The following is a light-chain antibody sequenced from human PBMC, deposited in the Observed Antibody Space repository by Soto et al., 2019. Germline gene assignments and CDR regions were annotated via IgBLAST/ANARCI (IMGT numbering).Light chain of an antibody. V-gene: IGKV3-20*01. CDR1: QSVSSSY. Sequence: EIVLTQSPGTLSLSPGERATLSCRASQSVSSSYLAWYHQKPGQAPRILIYGAPSRATGIPDRFSGSGSWTDFTLTFSRLEPEDFAVYYCQQYGSSPYTFGQGTRLEIK. CDR2: GAP. J-gene: IGKJ2*01. CDR3: QQYGSSPYT.